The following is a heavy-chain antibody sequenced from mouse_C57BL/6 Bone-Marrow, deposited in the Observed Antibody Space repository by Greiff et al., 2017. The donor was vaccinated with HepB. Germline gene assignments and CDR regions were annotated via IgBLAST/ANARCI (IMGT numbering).Heavy chain of an antibody. CDR3: ARGMEYCDG. J-gene: IGHJ1*03. V-gene: IGHV5-17*01. CDR1: GFTFSDYG. D-gene: IGHD2-3*01. Sequence: EAQWVESGGGLVKPGGSLKLSCAASGFTFSDYGMHWVRQAPEKGLEWVACISSGSSTIYYADTVKGRFTISRDNAKNTLFLQMTSLRSEDASMYYCARGMEYCDGWGTGTTVTVSS. CDR2: ISSGSSTI.